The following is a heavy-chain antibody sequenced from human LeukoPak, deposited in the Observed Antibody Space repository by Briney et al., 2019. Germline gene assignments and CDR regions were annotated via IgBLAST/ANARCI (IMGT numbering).Heavy chain of an antibody. CDR1: GFTFSSYW. CDR3: ARADTYYYDSSGYYYGD. Sequence: GGSLRLSCAASGFTFSSYWMSWVRQAPGKGLEWVANIKQDGSEKYYVDSVKGRFTISRDNAKNSLYLQMNSLRAEDTAVYYCARADTYYYDSSGYYYGDWGQGTLVTVSS. D-gene: IGHD3-22*01. V-gene: IGHV3-7*01. CDR2: IKQDGSEK. J-gene: IGHJ4*02.